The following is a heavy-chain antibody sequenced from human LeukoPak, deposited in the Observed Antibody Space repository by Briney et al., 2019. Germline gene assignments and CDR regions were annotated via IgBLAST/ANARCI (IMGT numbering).Heavy chain of an antibody. Sequence: GGSLRLSCAASGFTFSSYEMNWVRQAPGKGLEWISYISASGTITHYADSVEGRFTISRDNAKNSLYLQMNSLRAEDTAVYYCARVCRSYGDDSSGYQHYYFDYWGQGTLVTVSS. CDR1: GFTFSSYE. J-gene: IGHJ4*02. CDR3: ARVCRSYGDDSSGYQHYYFDY. V-gene: IGHV3-48*03. D-gene: IGHD3-22*01. CDR2: ISASGTIT.